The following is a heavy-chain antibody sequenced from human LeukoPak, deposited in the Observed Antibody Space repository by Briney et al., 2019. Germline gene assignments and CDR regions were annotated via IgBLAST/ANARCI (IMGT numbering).Heavy chain of an antibody. D-gene: IGHD6-13*01. CDR1: GDSISTSDYY. CDR3: ARVTGYVMEDYFDY. J-gene: IGHJ4*02. Sequence: PSETLSLTCSLSGDSISTSDYYWGWIRQPPGKGLEWVGTVYYRGSTYYNPSLKSRVTISVDTSSNRFSLKLISVTAADTAVYYCARVTGYVMEDYFDYWGQGTLVTVSS. CDR2: VYYRGST. V-gene: IGHV4-39*07.